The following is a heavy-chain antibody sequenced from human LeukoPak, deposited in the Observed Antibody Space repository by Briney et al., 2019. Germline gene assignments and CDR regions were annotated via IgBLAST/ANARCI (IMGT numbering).Heavy chain of an antibody. V-gene: IGHV3-30*18. CDR1: GFTFSRYG. CDR2: ISYDGSDK. J-gene: IGHJ4*02. D-gene: IGHD4-17*01. CDR3: AKDFLYGDYFSDY. Sequence: PGRSLRLSCAASGFTFSRYGMHWVRQAPGKGLEWVAVISYDGSDKYYADSVQGRFTISRDNSKNTLYLQLNSLRTEDAAVYYCAKDFLYGDYFSDYWGQGTLVTVSS.